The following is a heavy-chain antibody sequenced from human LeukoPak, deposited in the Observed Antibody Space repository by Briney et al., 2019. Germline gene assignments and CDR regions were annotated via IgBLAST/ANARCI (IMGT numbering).Heavy chain of an antibody. J-gene: IGHJ5*02. CDR2: INHSGST. CDR3: ARDLPYNYDILTGYFRWFDP. CDR1: GGSFSGYY. D-gene: IGHD3-9*01. Sequence: PSETLSLTCAVYGGSFSGYYWSWIRQPPGKGLEWIGEINHSGSTNYNPSLKSRVTISVDTSKNQFSLKLSSVTAADTAVYYCARDLPYNYDILTGYFRWFDPWGQGTLVTVSS. V-gene: IGHV4-34*01.